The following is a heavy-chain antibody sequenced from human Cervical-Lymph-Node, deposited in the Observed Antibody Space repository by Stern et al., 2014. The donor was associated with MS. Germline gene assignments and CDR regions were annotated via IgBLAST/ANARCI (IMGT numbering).Heavy chain of an antibody. CDR2: VSTYNGNT. CDR1: GYTFTNTG. CDR3: ARGDDKTSYDY. V-gene: IGHV1-18*01. J-gene: IGHJ4*02. D-gene: IGHD1-1*01. Sequence: QMQLVQSGAEVKKPGASVKVSCKASGYTFTNTGINWVRLAPGQGPEWMGWVSTYNGNTKYAEKFRGRVTMTTDTSTSTAYMELRGLRSDDTAVYYCARGDDKTSYDYWGQGTLVTVSS.